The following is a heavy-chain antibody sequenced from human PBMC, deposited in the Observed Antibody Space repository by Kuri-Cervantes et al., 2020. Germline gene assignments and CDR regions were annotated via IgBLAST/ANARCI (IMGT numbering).Heavy chain of an antibody. D-gene: IGHD3-16*01. CDR2: ISSSSSTI. CDR3: ARFAYRAPLDAFDM. CDR1: GFTFSSYS. Sequence: GESLKISCVTSGFTFSSYSMNWVRQAPGKGLEWVSYISSSSSTIYYADSVKGRFTISRDNAKNSLYLQMNGLRAEDTAVYYCARFAYRAPLDAFDMWGQGTMVTVSS. V-gene: IGHV3-48*01. J-gene: IGHJ3*02.